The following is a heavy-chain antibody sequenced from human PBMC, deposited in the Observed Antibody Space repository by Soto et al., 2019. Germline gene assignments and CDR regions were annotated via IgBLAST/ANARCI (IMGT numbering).Heavy chain of an antibody. D-gene: IGHD2-15*01. J-gene: IGHJ6*02. CDR3: AREGWPLLQTGMDV. V-gene: IGHV3-48*02. CDR1: GFTFRSYS. Sequence: GGSLRLSCAASGFTFRSYSMNWVRQAQGKGLEWVSYISSRNRTINYADSVKGRFIISRDNAKNSLYLQMHSLRDEDTAVYYCAREGWPLLQTGMDVWGQGTTVTVSS. CDR2: ISSRNRTI.